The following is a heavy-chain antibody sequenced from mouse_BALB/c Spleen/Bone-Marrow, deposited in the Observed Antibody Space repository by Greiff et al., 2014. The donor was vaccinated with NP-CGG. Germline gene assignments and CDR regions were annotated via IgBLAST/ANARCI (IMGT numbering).Heavy chain of an antibody. D-gene: IGHD2-2*01. CDR3: ARERYGYDGWYFDV. J-gene: IGHJ1*01. V-gene: IGHV1S41*01. CDR1: GYTFTSYW. CDR2: IAPGSGST. Sequence: DLVKPGASVKLSCKASGYTFTSYWIIWIKQRPGQGLDWIGRIAPGSGSTYYNEMFKDKATLTVDTSSSTAYIQLSSLSSEDSTIYFCARERYGYDGWYFDVWGAGTTVTVSS.